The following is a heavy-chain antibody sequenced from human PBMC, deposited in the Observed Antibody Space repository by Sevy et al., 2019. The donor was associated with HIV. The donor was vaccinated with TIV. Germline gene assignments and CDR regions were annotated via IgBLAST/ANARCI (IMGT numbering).Heavy chain of an antibody. CDR3: ARGPHPGIAVAGNHPNFDY. V-gene: IGHV1-18*01. CDR2: ISAYNGNT. J-gene: IGHJ4*02. CDR1: GYTFTSYG. Sequence: ASVKVSCKASGYTFTSYGISWVRQAPGQGLEWMGWISAYNGNTNYAQKLQGRVTMTTDTSTSTAYMELRSLRSDDTAVYYCARGPHPGIAVAGNHPNFDYWGQGTLVTVPS. D-gene: IGHD6-19*01.